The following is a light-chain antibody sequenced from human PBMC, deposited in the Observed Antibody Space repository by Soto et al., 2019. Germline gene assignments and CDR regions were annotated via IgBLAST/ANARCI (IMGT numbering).Light chain of an antibody. Sequence: EIVLTQSPGTLSLSPGERATLSCRASQSVSSSYLAWYQQKPGQAPRLLIYGASSRATGIPDRFSGSGSGTDFTLTVSRLEPEEFAVYSCQQYGSSPGTFGQGTKVEIK. CDR2: GAS. CDR1: QSVSSSY. V-gene: IGKV3-20*01. CDR3: QQYGSSPGT. J-gene: IGKJ1*01.